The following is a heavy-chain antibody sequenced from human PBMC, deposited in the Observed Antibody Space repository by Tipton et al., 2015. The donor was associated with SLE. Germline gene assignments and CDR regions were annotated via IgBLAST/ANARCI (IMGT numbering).Heavy chain of an antibody. CDR3: ARDTSRKYNWIYMDV. CDR1: GFTFSSYS. J-gene: IGHJ6*03. V-gene: IGHV3-21*01. CDR2: ISSSSSYI. Sequence: SLRLSCAASGFTFSSYSMNWVRQAPGKGLEWVSSISSSSSYIYYADSVKGRFTISRDNAKNSLYLQMNSLRAEDTAVYYCARDTSRKYNWIYMDVWGKGTTVTVSS. D-gene: IGHD1-20*01.